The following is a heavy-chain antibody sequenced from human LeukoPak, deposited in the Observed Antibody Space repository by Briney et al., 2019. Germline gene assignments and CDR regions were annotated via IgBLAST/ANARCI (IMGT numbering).Heavy chain of an antibody. D-gene: IGHD3-22*01. Sequence: GGSLRLSCAASGFTFSSYAMNWVRQAPGKGLEWVSGLSGSGGTTYYADSVKGRFTISRDNSKNTLYPQMNSLRVEDTAVYYCAKDLGGGYYDSSGYSGLIDYWGQGTLVTVSS. V-gene: IGHV3-23*01. CDR1: GFTFSSYA. CDR3: AKDLGGGYYDSSGYSGLIDY. CDR2: LSGSGGTT. J-gene: IGHJ4*02.